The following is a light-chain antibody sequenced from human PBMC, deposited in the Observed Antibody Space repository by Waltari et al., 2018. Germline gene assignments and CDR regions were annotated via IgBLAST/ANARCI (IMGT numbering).Light chain of an antibody. CDR3: QAWDSRTYV. Sequence: SFEVTQPPSVSVSPGQTASVTCPGDKLGDKYVCWYQQKAGQSPVLVIYHDHKRPSGIPERFSGSHSGDTATLTISGTQAVDEADYYCQAWDSRTYVFGTGTKVTVL. CDR1: KLGDKY. J-gene: IGLJ1*01. CDR2: HDH. V-gene: IGLV3-1*01.